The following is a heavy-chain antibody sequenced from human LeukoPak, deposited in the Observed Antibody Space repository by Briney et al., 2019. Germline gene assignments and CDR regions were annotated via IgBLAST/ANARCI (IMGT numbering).Heavy chain of an antibody. J-gene: IGHJ4*02. D-gene: IGHD6-13*01. V-gene: IGHV4-39*01. CDR1: GGSISSSSYY. CDR2: IYYGGST. Sequence: SETLSLTCTVSGGSISSSSYYWGWIRQPPGRGLERIATIYYGGSTFYNPSLKSRVTISVDTSKNQFSLKLSSVTAADTAVYHCARAYYSSNWFGGYYWGQGSLVTVST. CDR3: ARAYYSSNWFGGYY.